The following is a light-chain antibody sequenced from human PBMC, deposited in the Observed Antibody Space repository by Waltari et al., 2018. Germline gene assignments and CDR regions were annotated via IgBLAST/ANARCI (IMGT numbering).Light chain of an antibody. CDR3: QQYNSYSRT. V-gene: IGKV1-5*01. Sequence: DIQMTQSPSTLSASVGDRVTITCRASQSISSWLAWYQQKPGKAPKLLFYYASSLESGVPSRFSGSGSGTEFTLTISSLQPDDFATYYCQQYNSYSRTFGQGTKVEIK. CDR1: QSISSW. J-gene: IGKJ1*01. CDR2: YAS.